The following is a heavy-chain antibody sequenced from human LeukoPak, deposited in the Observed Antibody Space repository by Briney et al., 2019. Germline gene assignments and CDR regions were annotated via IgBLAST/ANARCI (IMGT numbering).Heavy chain of an antibody. D-gene: IGHD4-17*01. V-gene: IGHV1-18*01. CDR1: GYTFTSYG. J-gene: IGHJ4*02. CDR3: ARESYYGDSPGY. Sequence: GASXKVSCKASGYTFTSYGISWVRQAPGQGLEGMGWISAYNGNTNYAQKLQGRVTMTTDTYKSTDYMEMRRLRSDDTAVYYCARESYYGDSPGYWGQGTLVTVSS. CDR2: ISAYNGNT.